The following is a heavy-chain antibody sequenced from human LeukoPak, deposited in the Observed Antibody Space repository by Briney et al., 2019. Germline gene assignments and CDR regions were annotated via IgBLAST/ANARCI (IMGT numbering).Heavy chain of an antibody. CDR3: PKDNNYVWGSEVPYYFDY. Sequence: GGSLRLSCAASGFTFSDYGMHWVRQAPGKGLEWVAVIRYDGSKTYYADPVKGRFTISRDNSKNTLYLQMNSLRAEDTAVYYCPKDNNYVWGSEVPYYFDYWGQEPWSPSPQ. J-gene: IGHJ4*01. CDR2: IRYDGSKT. CDR1: GFTFSDYG. D-gene: IGHD3-16*01. V-gene: IGHV3-30*18.